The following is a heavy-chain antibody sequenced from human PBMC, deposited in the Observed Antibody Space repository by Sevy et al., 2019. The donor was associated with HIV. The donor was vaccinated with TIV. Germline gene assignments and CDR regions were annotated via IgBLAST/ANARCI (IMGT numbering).Heavy chain of an antibody. CDR2: ISSSSSTI. D-gene: IGHD6-13*01. CDR3: ARTKGPYSSSWYYFDY. V-gene: IGHV3-48*02. J-gene: IGHJ4*01. CDR1: GFTFSSYS. Sequence: GGSLRLSCAASGFTFSSYSMNWVRQAPGKGLEWVSYISSSSSTIYYADSVKGRFTISRDNAKNSLYLQMNSLRDEDTAVYYCARTKGPYSSSWYYFDYWGYGTLVTVSS.